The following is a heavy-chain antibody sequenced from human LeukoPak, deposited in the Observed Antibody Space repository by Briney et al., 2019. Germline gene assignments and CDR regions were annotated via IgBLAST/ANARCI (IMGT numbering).Heavy chain of an antibody. V-gene: IGHV3-53*01. D-gene: IGHD3-22*01. Sequence: GGSLRLSCAASGFTVSSNYMSWVRQAPGKGLEWVSVMYSGGTTYYAGSVKGRFTISRDNSKNMLHLQMNSLRGEDTAVYYCARENYDSSGGHGLQHWGQGTLVTVSS. J-gene: IGHJ1*01. CDR3: ARENYDSSGGHGLQH. CDR1: GFTVSSNY. CDR2: MYSGGTT.